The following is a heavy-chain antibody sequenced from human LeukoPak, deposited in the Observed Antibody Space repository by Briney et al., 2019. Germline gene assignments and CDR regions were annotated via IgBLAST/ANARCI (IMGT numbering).Heavy chain of an antibody. CDR2: ISYDGSNK. CDR1: GFTFSSYG. CDR3: AKDSLTNSYDFWSGYYTAPDY. Sequence: GGSLRLSCAASGFTFSSYGMHWVRQAPGKGLEWVAVISYDGSNKYYADSVKGRFTISRDNSKNTLYLQMNSLRAEDTAVYYCAKDSLTNSYDFWSGYYTAPDYWGQGTLVTVSS. D-gene: IGHD3-3*01. J-gene: IGHJ4*02. V-gene: IGHV3-30*18.